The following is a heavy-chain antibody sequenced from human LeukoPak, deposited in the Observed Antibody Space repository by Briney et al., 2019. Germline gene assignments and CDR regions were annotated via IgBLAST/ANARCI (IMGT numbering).Heavy chain of an antibody. V-gene: IGHV3-9*01. CDR1: GFTFDDYA. D-gene: IGHD6-19*01. J-gene: IGHJ4*02. Sequence: GGSLRLSCAASGFTFDDYAMHWVRQAPGKGLEWVSGISWYSGSIGYADSVKGRFTISRDNAKNSLYLQMNSLRAEDTALYYCAKDRGAVAGIDFDYWGQGTLVTVSS. CDR2: ISWYSGSI. CDR3: AKDRGAVAGIDFDY.